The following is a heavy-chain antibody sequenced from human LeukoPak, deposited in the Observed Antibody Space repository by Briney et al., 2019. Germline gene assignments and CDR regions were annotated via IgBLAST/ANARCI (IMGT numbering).Heavy chain of an antibody. CDR2: INTDGSNT. J-gene: IGHJ4*02. CDR3: ARQDSSGYYYFDY. CDR1: GFAFSSSW. V-gene: IGHV3-74*03. Sequence: GGSLRLSCSASGFAFSSSWMHWVRQAPGKGLVWVSRINTDGSNTKYADSVKGRFTISRDNAKSTLYLQMNSLRAEDTAVYYCARQDSSGYYYFDYWGQGTLVTVSS. D-gene: IGHD3-22*01.